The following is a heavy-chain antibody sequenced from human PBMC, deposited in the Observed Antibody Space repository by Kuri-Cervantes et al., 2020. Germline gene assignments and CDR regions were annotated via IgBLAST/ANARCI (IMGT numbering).Heavy chain of an antibody. J-gene: IGHJ4*02. CDR3: ARVQRGSGWYYFDY. Sequence: SETLSLTCTVSGGSINSYYWSWIRQPPGKGLEWIGYSYYIGTTNYNPSLKSRVTISVDTSKNQFSLKLSSVTAADTAVYYCARVQRGSGWYYFDYWGQGNLVTVSS. CDR1: GGSINSYY. D-gene: IGHD6-19*01. V-gene: IGHV4-59*01. CDR2: SYYIGTT.